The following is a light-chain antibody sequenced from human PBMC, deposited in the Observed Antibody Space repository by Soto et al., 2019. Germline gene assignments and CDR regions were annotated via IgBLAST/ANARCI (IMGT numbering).Light chain of an antibody. V-gene: IGLV2-14*01. CDR3: SSSRSILYV. J-gene: IGLJ1*01. Sequence: QSVLSQPASVSGSRGQPITISCTATSIDVGGYNYVSWYQQHPGKAPKLMIYDVSNRPSGVSNRFSGSKSGNTASLTISGLHAEDEADYYCSSSRSILYVFGTGTKVTVL. CDR1: SIDVGGYNY. CDR2: DVS.